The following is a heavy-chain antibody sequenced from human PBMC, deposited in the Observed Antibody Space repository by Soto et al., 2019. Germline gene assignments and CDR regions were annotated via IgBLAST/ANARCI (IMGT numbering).Heavy chain of an antibody. CDR3: VRHLLLVGTAQFDI. D-gene: IGHD2-21*02. V-gene: IGHV4-39*01. J-gene: IGHJ4*02. CDR1: GDSITRSDSY. Sequence: SETLSLTCSVSGDSITRSDSYWGWIRQPPGKGLEWIASIYYSGTTYYNPSLKSRVGIAVDTSKSHFSLRLSSVTAADTAVYFCVRHLLLVGTAQFDIWGQGAMVTASS. CDR2: IYYSGTT.